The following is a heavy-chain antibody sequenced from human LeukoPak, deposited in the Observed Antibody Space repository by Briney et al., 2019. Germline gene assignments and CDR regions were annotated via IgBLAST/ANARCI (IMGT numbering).Heavy chain of an antibody. CDR1: GFTFSSYS. J-gene: IGHJ4*02. Sequence: HAGGSLRLSCAVSGFTFSSYSMHWVRQAPGKGLEYVSAISSNGGSTYYANSVNGRFTISRDNSKNTLYLQMGSLRAEDMAVYYCARDMDGGFDYWGQGTLVTVSS. CDR3: ARDMDGGFDY. V-gene: IGHV3-64*01. D-gene: IGHD3-16*01. CDR2: ISSNGGST.